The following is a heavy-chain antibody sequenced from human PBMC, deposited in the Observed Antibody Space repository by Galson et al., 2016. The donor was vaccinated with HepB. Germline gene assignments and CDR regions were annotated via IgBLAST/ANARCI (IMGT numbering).Heavy chain of an antibody. CDR1: GLTVSSNY. CDR2: IYSGGAT. J-gene: IGHJ6*02. Sequence: SLRLSCAASGLTVSSNYMSWVRQAPGKGLEWVSVIYSGGATYYADSVKGRFTISRDGSKNTLNLQMNSLRVEDTAVYYCARDRGSGMDVWGQGTTVTVSS. CDR3: ARDRGSGMDV. V-gene: IGHV3-53*01.